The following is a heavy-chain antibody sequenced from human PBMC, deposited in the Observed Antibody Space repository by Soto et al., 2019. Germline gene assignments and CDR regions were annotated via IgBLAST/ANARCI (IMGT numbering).Heavy chain of an antibody. CDR2: IIPIFGTA. J-gene: IGHJ6*02. Sequence: QVQLVQSGAEVKKPGSSVKVSCKASGGTFSSYAISWVRQAPGQGLEWMGGIIPIFGTANYAQKFQGRVTITADESTSTAYMGLSSLRSEDTAVYYCARDRTSYSSGWYLPIYGMDVWCQGTTVTVSS. CDR1: GGTFSSYA. V-gene: IGHV1-69*01. CDR3: ARDRTSYSSGWYLPIYGMDV. D-gene: IGHD6-19*01.